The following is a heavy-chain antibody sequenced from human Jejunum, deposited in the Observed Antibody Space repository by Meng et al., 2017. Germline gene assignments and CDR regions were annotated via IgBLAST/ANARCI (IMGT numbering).Heavy chain of an antibody. D-gene: IGHD2-2*03. Sequence: SETLSLTCTVSGDSISGYFWSWIRQPPGKGLEWIGYISSRGTTSYNPSLKSRVTISVNMSKNQFSLRLSTLTAADTAVYYCARDFGMDSRFDPWGQGTLVTVSS. J-gene: IGHJ5*02. V-gene: IGHV4-59*01. CDR2: ISSRGTT. CDR3: ARDFGMDSRFDP. CDR1: GDSISGYF.